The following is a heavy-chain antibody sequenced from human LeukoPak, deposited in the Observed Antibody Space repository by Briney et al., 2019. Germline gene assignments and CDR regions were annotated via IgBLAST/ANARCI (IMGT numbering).Heavy chain of an antibody. D-gene: IGHD1-26*01. J-gene: IGHJ6*03. CDR3: ARGDSGSYQRAPYYYYYYMDV. Sequence: GASVKVSCKASGYTFTGYYMHWVRQAPGQGLEWMGWINPNSGGTNYAQKFQGRVTMTRDTSISIAYMELSRLRSEDTAVYYCARGDSGSYQRAPYYYYYYMDVWGKGTTVTVSS. CDR1: GYTFTGYY. CDR2: INPNSGGT. V-gene: IGHV1-2*02.